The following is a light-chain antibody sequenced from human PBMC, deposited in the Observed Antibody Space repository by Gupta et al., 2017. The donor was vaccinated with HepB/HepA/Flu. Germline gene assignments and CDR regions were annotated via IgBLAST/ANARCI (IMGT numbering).Light chain of an antibody. CDR2: TAS. CDR1: QSISSG. J-gene: IGKJ4*01. V-gene: IGKV1-5*03. CDR3: QQFTSYPLS. Sequence: QINQSPSTRSASVGDRVTITCRASQSISSGLAWYQQKPGKAPKVLIYTASNLESGVPSRFSGSESGTEFTLTVSSLQPDDFASYFCQQFTSYPLSFGGGTKLEIK.